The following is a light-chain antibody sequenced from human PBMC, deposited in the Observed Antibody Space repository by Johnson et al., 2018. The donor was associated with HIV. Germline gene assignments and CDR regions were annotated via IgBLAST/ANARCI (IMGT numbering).Light chain of an antibody. J-gene: IGLJ1*01. CDR2: RNN. Sequence: QSALTQPPSVSAAPGQKVTISCSGSSSNIGSNTVNWYQQLPGTAPKLLIYRNNQRPSGVPDRFSGSKSGTSASLAITGLQAADEADYYCAAWDDSLNGFYVFGTGTKVTVL. V-gene: IGLV1-44*01. CDR3: AAWDDSLNGFYV. CDR1: SSNIGSNT.